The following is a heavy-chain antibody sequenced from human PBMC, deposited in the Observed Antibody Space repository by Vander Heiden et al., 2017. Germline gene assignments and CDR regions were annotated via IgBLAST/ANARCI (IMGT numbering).Heavy chain of an antibody. CDR2: ISGTSDYI. CDR1: LLPFSDYS. D-gene: IGHD1-26*01. CDR3: ARDKFGVGASLDY. Sequence: EVRLVESGGGLVKPGGSLRLSCAASLLPFSDYSFNWVRQAPGKGLEWVSSISGTSDYIYYADSVKGRFTISRDNTRDSLFLQMNSLRAEDTAVYYCARDKFGVGASLDYWGQGTLVTVSS. J-gene: IGHJ4*02. V-gene: IGHV3-21*01.